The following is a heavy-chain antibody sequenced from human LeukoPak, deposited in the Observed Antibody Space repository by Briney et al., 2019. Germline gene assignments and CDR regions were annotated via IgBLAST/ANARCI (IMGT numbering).Heavy chain of an antibody. CDR1: GFTFSSYD. Sequence: GRSLRLSCAASGFTFSSYDMHWVRQAPGKGLEWVAVISYDGSNKYYTDSVKGRFTISRDNSKNTLYLQMNSLRAEDTAVYYCARGKGDGYIYDYWGQGTLVTVSS. CDR2: ISYDGSNK. V-gene: IGHV3-30*03. D-gene: IGHD5-24*01. CDR3: ARGKGDGYIYDY. J-gene: IGHJ4*02.